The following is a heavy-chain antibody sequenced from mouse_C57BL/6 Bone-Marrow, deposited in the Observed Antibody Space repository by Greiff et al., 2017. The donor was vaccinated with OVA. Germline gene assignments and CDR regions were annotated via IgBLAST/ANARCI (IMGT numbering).Heavy chain of an antibody. CDR1: GYSFTGYY. V-gene: IGHV1-42*01. J-gene: IGHJ2*01. CDR2: INPSTGGT. Sequence: EVKLMESGPELVKPGASVKISCKASGYSFTGYYMNWVKQSPEKSLEWIGEINPSTGGTTYNQKFKAKATLTVDKSSSTAYMQLKSLTSEDSAVYYCARNLPWADYWGQGTTLTVSS. D-gene: IGHD2-10*01. CDR3: ARNLPWADY.